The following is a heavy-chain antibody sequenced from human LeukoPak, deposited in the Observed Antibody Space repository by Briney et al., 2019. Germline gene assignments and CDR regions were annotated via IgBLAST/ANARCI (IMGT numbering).Heavy chain of an antibody. V-gene: IGHV4-39*07. Sequence: SETLSLTCTVSGGSISSSSYYWGWIRQPPGKGLEWIGSIYYSGSTYYNPSLKSRVTISVDTSKNQFSLKLSSVTAADTAVYYCARLGRSSHRFDPWGQGTLVTVSS. J-gene: IGHJ5*02. CDR1: GGSISSSSYY. D-gene: IGHD6-13*01. CDR3: ARLGRSSHRFDP. CDR2: IYYSGST.